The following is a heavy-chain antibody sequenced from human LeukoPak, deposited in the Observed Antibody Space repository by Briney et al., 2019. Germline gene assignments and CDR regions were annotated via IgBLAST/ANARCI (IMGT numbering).Heavy chain of an antibody. CDR2: IDYSGST. V-gene: IGHV4-59*01. Sequence: SDTLSSTGPVSGGSSSSYCWSWIRQTLSRELWWMGCIDYSGSTNYNPSLKSRVTISVDTSKNQFSLKLSSVTAADTAVYYCATRHSIGYYASPAPFDIWGQGTMVTVSS. CDR3: ATRHSIGYYASPAPFDI. CDR1: GGSSSSYC. J-gene: IGHJ3*02. D-gene: IGHD3-22*01.